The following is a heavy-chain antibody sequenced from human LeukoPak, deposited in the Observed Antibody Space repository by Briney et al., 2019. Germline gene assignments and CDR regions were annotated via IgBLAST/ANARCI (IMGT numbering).Heavy chain of an antibody. CDR2: IYYSGST. CDR1: GGSISSYY. V-gene: IGHV4-59*08. J-gene: IGHJ5*02. CDR3: ARALGRLSWFDP. D-gene: IGHD7-27*01. Sequence: SETLSLTCTVSGGSISSYYWSWIRQPPGKGLEWIGYIYYSGSTNYNPSLKSRVTISVDTSKNQFSLKLSSVTAADTAVYYCARALGRLSWFDPWGQGTLVTVSS.